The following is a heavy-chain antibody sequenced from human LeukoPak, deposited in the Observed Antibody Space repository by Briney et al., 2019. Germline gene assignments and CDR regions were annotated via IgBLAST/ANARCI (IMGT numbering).Heavy chain of an antibody. CDR1: GGTFSSYT. D-gene: IGHD3-22*01. J-gene: IGHJ6*02. V-gene: IGHV1-69*13. CDR3: ARYDSSGFGYYYYGMDV. Sequence: GASVKVSCKASGGTFSSYTISWVRQAPGQGLEWMGGIIPIFGTPNYAQKFQGRVTITADESTSTAYMELSSLRSEDTAVYYCARYDSSGFGYYYYGMDVWGQGTTVTVSS. CDR2: IIPIFGTP.